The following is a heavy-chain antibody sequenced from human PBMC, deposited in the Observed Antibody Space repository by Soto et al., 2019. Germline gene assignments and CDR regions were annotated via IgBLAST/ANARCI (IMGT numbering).Heavy chain of an antibody. CDR1: GITFSSYA. J-gene: IGHJ5*02. CDR3: AKAVTVTPTYNWFDP. Sequence: GGSLRLSCAASGITFSSYAMSWVRQAPGKGLEWVSAISGSGGSTYYADSVKGRFTNSRDNSKNTLYLQMNSLRAEDTAVYYCAKAVTVTPTYNWFDPWGQGTLVTVSS. V-gene: IGHV3-23*01. CDR2: ISGSGGST. D-gene: IGHD4-4*01.